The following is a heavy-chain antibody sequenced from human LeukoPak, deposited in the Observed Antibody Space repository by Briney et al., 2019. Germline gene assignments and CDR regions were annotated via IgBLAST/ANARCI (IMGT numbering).Heavy chain of an antibody. J-gene: IGHJ4*02. D-gene: IGHD6-13*01. CDR3: AIPRSRLVQGFAF. CDR1: GNTLSELS. CDR2: FEREDGER. Sequence: ASVKVSCQVPGNTLSELSIHWVRQTPGKGLEWMGGFEREDGERTYAQKFQGRVTMTEDTSTDTSYMELSNLRSDDTAVYYCAIPRSRLVQGFAFWGQGTLVTVSS. V-gene: IGHV1-24*01.